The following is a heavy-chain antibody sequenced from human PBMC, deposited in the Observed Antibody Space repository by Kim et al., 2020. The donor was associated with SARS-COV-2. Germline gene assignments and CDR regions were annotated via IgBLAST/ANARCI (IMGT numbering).Heavy chain of an antibody. CDR1: GGSISNTY. J-gene: IGHJ4*02. Sequence: SETLSLTCSVSGGSISNTYWSWMRQPPGGGLEWIGYVHYSGSTSYNPSLKGRVTISVDLSKNQFSLSLNYVTAADTAVYYCTRRPSHYFDSWSRGVLVTVST. V-gene: IGHV4-59*13. CDR3: TRRPSHYFDS. CDR2: VHYSGST.